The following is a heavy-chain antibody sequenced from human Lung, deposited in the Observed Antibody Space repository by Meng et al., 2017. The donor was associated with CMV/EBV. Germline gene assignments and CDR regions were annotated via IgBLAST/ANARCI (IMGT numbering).Heavy chain of an antibody. CDR2: MYSGGST. J-gene: IGHJ6*02. D-gene: IGHD2-8*02. CDR1: GLTVNNNF. Sequence: GGSLGLXCAASGLTVNNNFLTWVRQGPGKGLEWVSAMYSGGSTYYTDSVKGRFTLSRDNSKNTLYLQMNRLRAEDTGVYYCVKEMYWDQSYHGRDVWGQGTXVTVSS. CDR3: VKEMYWDQSYHGRDV. V-gene: IGHV3-66*02.